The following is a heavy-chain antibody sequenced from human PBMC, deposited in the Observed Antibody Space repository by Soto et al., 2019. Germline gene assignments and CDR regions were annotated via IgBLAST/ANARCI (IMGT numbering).Heavy chain of an antibody. J-gene: IGHJ4*02. V-gene: IGHV3-48*02. CDR2: IGSSSSTI. Sequence: EVQLVEPGGGLVQPGGSLGLSCAASGSTSGSFTMNWFRQAPGKGREGVSSIGSSSSTIYYADPVKGRFTISRDNAKNSLYLQMNSLRDEDTAVYYCARDWGYSSSWPLFDYWGQGTLVTVSS. CDR3: ARDWGYSSSWPLFDY. D-gene: IGHD6-13*01. CDR1: GSTSGSFT.